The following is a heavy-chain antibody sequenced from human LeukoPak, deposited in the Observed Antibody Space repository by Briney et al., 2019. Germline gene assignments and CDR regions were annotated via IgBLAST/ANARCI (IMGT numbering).Heavy chain of an antibody. CDR2: IYTSGST. V-gene: IGHV4-4*09. CDR3: ARLFVAGQHDY. J-gene: IGHJ4*02. CDR1: GGSISSYY. D-gene: IGHD6-13*01. Sequence: SETLSLTCTVSGGSISSYYWSWIRQPPGKGLEWIGYIYTSGSTNYNPSLKSRVTISVDTSKNQFSLKLSSVTAADTAVYYCARLFVAGQHDYWGQGTLVTVSS.